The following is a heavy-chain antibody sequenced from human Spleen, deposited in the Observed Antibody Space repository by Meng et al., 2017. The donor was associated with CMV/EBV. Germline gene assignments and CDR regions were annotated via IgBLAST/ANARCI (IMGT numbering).Heavy chain of an antibody. V-gene: IGHV4-61*01. J-gene: IGHJ6*02. CDR3: ARDFGSNPFYYYYGMDV. CDR1: GASVSNGSYY. Sequence: SETLSLTCTVSGASVSNGSYYWSWIRQPPGKGLEWIGYIYYSGSTKYNPSLKSRVTISVDTSKNQFSLKLSSVTAADTAVYYCARDFGSNPFYYYYGMDVWGQGTTVTVSS. D-gene: IGHD4-11*01. CDR2: IYYSGST.